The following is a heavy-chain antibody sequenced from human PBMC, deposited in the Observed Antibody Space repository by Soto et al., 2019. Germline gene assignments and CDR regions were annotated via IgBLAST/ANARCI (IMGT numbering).Heavy chain of an antibody. V-gene: IGHV1-18*01. CDR1: GYTFTSYG. D-gene: IGHD3-3*01. Sequence: ASVKVSCKASGYTFTSYGISWVRQAPGQGLEWMGWISAYNGNTNYAQKLQGRVTMTTDTSTSTAYMELRSLRSDDTAVYYCARDTDYDFWSGYPRAPYYYYYYGMDVWGQGTRSPSP. CDR3: ARDTDYDFWSGYPRAPYYYYYYGMDV. CDR2: ISAYNGNT. J-gene: IGHJ6*02.